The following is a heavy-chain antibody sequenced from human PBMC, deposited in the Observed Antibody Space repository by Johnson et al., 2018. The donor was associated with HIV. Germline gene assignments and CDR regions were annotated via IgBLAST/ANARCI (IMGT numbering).Heavy chain of an antibody. J-gene: IGHJ3*01. CDR2: ISGSGGST. D-gene: IGHD6-19*01. CDR1: GFTFSSYA. V-gene: IGHV3-23*04. Sequence: VQLVESGGGLVQPGGSLRLSCAASGFTFSSYAMSWVRQAPGKGLAWVSAISGSGGSTYYADSVKGRFTISRDNAKNSLYLQMNSLRAEDTALYYCAKGDGQWLVGDAFDGWGEGTMVTVSS. CDR3: AKGDGQWLVGDAFDG.